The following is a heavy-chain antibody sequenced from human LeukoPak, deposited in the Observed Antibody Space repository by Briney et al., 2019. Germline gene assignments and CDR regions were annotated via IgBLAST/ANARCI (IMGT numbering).Heavy chain of an antibody. V-gene: IGHV3-15*05. CDR1: GFSVINAW. D-gene: IGHD3-3*01. CDR3: LIFPGR. J-gene: IGHJ4*02. CDR2: IKSRADGGTT. Sequence: GGSLRLSCAASGFSVINAWMSWVRQAPGQGLEWVGRIKSRADGGTTGYAAPVEGRFSISRDDSENALYLQMNSLQIDDTALYYCLIFPGRWGQGTLVTVSS.